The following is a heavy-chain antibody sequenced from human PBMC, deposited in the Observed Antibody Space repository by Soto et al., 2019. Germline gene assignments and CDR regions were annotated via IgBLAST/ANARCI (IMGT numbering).Heavy chain of an antibody. D-gene: IGHD3-10*01. J-gene: IGHJ4*02. CDR1: GFPFTTYG. V-gene: IGHV3-30*03. CDR3: VGGQYYFDY. CDR2: ISYDGSNT. Sequence: QVQLMESGGGVVQPGRSLRLSCAASGFPFTTYGMHWVREGPGKGLEWVAVISYDGSNTYYADSVKGRFTISRDNYKNTLYLQMNCLRPEDTALYYCVGGQYYFDYRGQGTLVTVSS.